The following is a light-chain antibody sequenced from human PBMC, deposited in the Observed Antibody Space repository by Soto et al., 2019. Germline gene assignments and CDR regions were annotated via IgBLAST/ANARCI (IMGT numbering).Light chain of an antibody. J-gene: IGKJ1*01. CDR2: GAF. CDR1: QSVSSSY. CDR3: QKYVSSRLT. V-gene: IGKV3-20*01. Sequence: EIVLTQSPGTLSLSPGERATLSCRASQSVSSSYLAWYQQKPGQDPRLLIYGAFSRATGIQDRLSGSGSGTDFTLAISRLEPEDFAVYYCQKYVSSRLTFGQGTKVEIK.